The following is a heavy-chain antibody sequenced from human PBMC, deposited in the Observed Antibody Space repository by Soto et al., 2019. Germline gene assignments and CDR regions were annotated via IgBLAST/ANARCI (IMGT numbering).Heavy chain of an antibody. CDR3: AKRATGTYFDY. J-gene: IGHJ4*02. Sequence: PGGSLRLSCAASGFTSSSYGMHWVRQAPGKGLEWVSVISGSGGSTYYADSVKGRFTISRDNSKNTLYLQMNSLRAEDTAVYYCAKRATGTYFDYWGQGTLVTVSS. CDR1: GFTSSSYG. CDR2: ISGSGGST. V-gene: IGHV3-23*01. D-gene: IGHD1-1*01.